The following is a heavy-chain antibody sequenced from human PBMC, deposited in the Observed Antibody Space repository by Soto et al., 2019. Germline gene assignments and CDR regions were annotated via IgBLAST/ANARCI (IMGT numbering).Heavy chain of an antibody. J-gene: IGHJ4*02. CDR2: ISWDGGST. D-gene: IGHD1-1*01. CDR1: GFTFDDYT. Sequence: EVQLVESGGVVVQPGGSLRLSCAASGFTFDDYTMHWVRQGPGKGLEWVSLISWDGGSTYYADSVKGRFTISRDNSKNSLYLHMNSLRTEDTALYYCAKDRNNWNDESYFDYRGQGTLVTASS. V-gene: IGHV3-43*01. CDR3: AKDRNNWNDESYFDY.